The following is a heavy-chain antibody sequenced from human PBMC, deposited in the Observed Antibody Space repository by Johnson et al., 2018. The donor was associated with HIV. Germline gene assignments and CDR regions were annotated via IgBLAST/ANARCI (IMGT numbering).Heavy chain of an antibody. V-gene: IGHV3-30-3*01. D-gene: IGHD5-18*01. J-gene: IGHJ3*02. CDR2: ISYDGNNR. CDR1: GFTFSSYA. Sequence: VQVVESGGGVVQPGRSLRLSCAASGFTFSSYAMHWVRQAPGKGLEWVAVISYDGNNRYYADSVKGRFTISRDNSKNTLYLQMTSLRAEDTAVYYCARDQATAEDDAFDIWGQGTMVTVSS. CDR3: ARDQATAEDDAFDI.